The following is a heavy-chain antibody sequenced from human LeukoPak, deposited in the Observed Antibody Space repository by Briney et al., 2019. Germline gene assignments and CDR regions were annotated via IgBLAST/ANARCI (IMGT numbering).Heavy chain of an antibody. Sequence: ASVKVSCKASGYTFTSYGISWVRQAPGQGLEWMGWNSAYNGNTNYAQKLQGRVTMTTDTSTSTAYMELRSLRSDDTAVYYCALYYDISGYYDRWGQGTLVTVSS. D-gene: IGHD3-22*01. CDR3: ALYYDISGYYDR. CDR1: GYTFTSYG. CDR2: NSAYNGNT. J-gene: IGHJ4*02. V-gene: IGHV1-18*01.